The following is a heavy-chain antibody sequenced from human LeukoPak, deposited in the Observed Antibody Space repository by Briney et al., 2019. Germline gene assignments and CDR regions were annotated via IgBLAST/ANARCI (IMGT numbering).Heavy chain of an antibody. Sequence: GGSLRLSCAASGFTFSSYEMNWVRQAPGKGLEWVSYISGSGNTRYQADSVKGRFTISRDNAKNSLDLQMNSLRAEDTAIYYCARDLILRGSDWPDAFDSWGQGTMVTVSS. D-gene: IGHD6-19*01. CDR3: ARDLILRGSDWPDAFDS. CDR1: GFTFSSYE. CDR2: ISGSGNTR. V-gene: IGHV3-48*03. J-gene: IGHJ3*02.